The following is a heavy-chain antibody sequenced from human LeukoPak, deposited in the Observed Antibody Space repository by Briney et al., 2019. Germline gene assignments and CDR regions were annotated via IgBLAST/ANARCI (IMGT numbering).Heavy chain of an antibody. V-gene: IGHV4-59*01. J-gene: IGHJ6*03. Sequence: SETLSLTCTVSGGSISSYYWSWFRQPPGKGLEWVGYIYYSGSTNYNPSLKSRVTISVDTSKNQFSLKLSSVTAADTAVYYCATGRYYMDVWGKGTTVTVSS. CDR1: GGSISSYY. CDR2: IYYSGST. CDR3: ATGRYYMDV.